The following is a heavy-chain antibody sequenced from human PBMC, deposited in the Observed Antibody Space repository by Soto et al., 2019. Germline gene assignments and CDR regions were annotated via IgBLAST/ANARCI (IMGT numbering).Heavy chain of an antibody. CDR2: IRSKAYGGTT. D-gene: IGHD6-6*01. CDR1: GFTFGDYA. J-gene: IGHJ6*02. CDR3: TRGTRPYGMDG. Sequence: GGSLRLSCTGSGFTFGDYAMSWVRRAPGKGLEWVGFIRSKAYGGTTEWAASVRGRFTFSRDDSKRIAYLQMNSLKTEDTGVYWGTRGTRPYGMDGWGQGTTVTVSS. V-gene: IGHV3-49*04.